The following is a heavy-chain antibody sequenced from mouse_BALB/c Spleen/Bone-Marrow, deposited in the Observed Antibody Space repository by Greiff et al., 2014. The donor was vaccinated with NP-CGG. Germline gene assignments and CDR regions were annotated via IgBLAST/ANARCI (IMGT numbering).Heavy chain of an antibody. V-gene: IGHV1-54*01. Sequence: VKLMESGAELVRPGTSVKVSCKASGYAFTDYLMEWLKQRPGQGLEWIGVINPGSGSTNYNEKFKDKATLTADKSSSTAYMQLSSLTSDDSAVDFCARYDGYFDYWGQGTILTVSS. CDR2: INPGSGST. J-gene: IGHJ2*01. CDR1: GYAFTDYL. D-gene: IGHD2-3*01. CDR3: ARYDGYFDY.